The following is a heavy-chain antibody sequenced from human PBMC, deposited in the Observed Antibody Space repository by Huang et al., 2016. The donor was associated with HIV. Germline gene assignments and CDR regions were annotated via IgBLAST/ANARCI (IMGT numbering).Heavy chain of an antibody. D-gene: IGHD5-18*01. CDR3: ARGGGIQLWLLGYYYMDV. Sequence: QVQLVQSGAEVKKPGASVKVSCKASGYTFSSFGISWVRQAPGQGLEWVGWSSVDNGNTKCAQKCQGRLTMTTDTSTSTADMERRSLRSDDTAVYDCARGGGIQLWLLGYYYMDVWGNGTTVTVSS. V-gene: IGHV1-18*01. CDR2: SSVDNGNT. CDR1: GYTFSSFG. J-gene: IGHJ6*03.